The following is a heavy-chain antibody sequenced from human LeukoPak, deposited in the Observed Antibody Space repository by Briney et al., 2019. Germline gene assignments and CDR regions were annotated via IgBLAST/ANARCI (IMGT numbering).Heavy chain of an antibody. D-gene: IGHD3-22*01. CDR3: ARDQYYYDSSGYYYFDY. J-gene: IGHJ4*02. CDR1: GGSISSYY. CDR2: IYTSGST. V-gene: IGHV4-4*07. Sequence: SETLSLTCTVSGGSISSYYWSWIRQPAGKGLEWIGRIYTSGSTNYNPSLKSRVTMSVDTSKNQFSLKLSSVTAADTAVYYCARDQYYYDSSGYYYFDYWGQGTLVTVSS.